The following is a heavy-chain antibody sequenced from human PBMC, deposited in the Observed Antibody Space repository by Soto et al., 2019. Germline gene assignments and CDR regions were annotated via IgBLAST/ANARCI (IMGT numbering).Heavy chain of an antibody. V-gene: IGHV1-69*13. Sequence: SVKVSCKASGGTFSSYAISWVRQAPGQGLEWMGGIIPIFGTANYAQKFQGRVTITADESTSTAYMELSSLRSEDTAVYYCARGISGDYVGAFDIWGQGTMVTVSS. CDR3: ARGISGDYVGAFDI. CDR1: GGTFSSYA. J-gene: IGHJ3*02. D-gene: IGHD4-17*01. CDR2: IIPIFGTA.